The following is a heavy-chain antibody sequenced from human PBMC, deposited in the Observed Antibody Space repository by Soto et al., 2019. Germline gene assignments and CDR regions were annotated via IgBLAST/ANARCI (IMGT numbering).Heavy chain of an antibody. CDR2: ISSSSSTI. V-gene: IGHV3-48*02. CDR3: AREGGSLNWFDP. J-gene: IGHJ5*02. CDR1: GFTFSSYS. D-gene: IGHD1-26*01. Sequence: EVQLVESGGGLVQPGGSLRLSCAASGFTFSSYSMNWVRQAPGKGLEWVSYISSSSSTIYYADSVKGRFTISRHNAKNSLYLQRNSLRDEDTAVYYCAREGGSLNWFDPWGQGTLVTVSS.